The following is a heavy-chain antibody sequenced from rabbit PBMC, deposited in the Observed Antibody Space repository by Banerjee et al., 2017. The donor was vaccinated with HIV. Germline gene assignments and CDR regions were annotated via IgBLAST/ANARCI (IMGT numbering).Heavy chain of an antibody. CDR2: IYSDIDNT. J-gene: IGHJ6*02. Sequence: QEQLEESGGDLVKPEGSLTLTCTASGFDLSTYYYMCWVRQAPGKGLEWIACIYSDIDNTHYASWAKGRFTISKTSSTTVTLQMTSLTAADTATYFCGRRDAYNGAYNPWGPGTLVTVS. D-gene: IGHD6-1*01. CDR3: GRRDAYNGAYNP. V-gene: IGHV1S45*01. CDR1: GFDLSTYYY.